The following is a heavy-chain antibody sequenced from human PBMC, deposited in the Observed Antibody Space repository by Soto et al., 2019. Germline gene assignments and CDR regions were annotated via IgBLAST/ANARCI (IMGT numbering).Heavy chain of an antibody. D-gene: IGHD6-13*01. V-gene: IGHV3-23*01. Sequence: EVQLLESGGGLVQPGGSLRLSCAASGFTFSSYAMSWVRQAPGKGLEWVSAISGSGGSTYYADSVKGRFTISRDNSKNSRYLQMNSLRAEDTAVYYWAKEQIAAAGKDWFDPWGQGTLVTVSS. CDR3: AKEQIAAAGKDWFDP. CDR1: GFTFSSYA. J-gene: IGHJ5*02. CDR2: ISGSGGST.